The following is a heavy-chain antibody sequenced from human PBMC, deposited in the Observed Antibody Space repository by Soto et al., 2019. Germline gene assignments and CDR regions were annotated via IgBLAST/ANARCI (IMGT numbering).Heavy chain of an antibody. CDR2: ISSSSSTI. V-gene: IGHV3-48*01. CDR1: GFTFSSYS. D-gene: IGHD2-15*01. Sequence: PGGSLRLSCAASGFTFSSYSMNWVRQAPGKGLEWVSYISSSSSTIYYADSVKGRFTISRDNAKNSLYLQMNSLRAEDTAVYYCARDIVVVVAATRWFDPWGQGTLVTVSS. J-gene: IGHJ5*02. CDR3: ARDIVVVVAATRWFDP.